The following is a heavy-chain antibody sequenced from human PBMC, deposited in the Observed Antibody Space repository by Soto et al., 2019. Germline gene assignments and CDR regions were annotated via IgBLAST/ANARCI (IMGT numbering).Heavy chain of an antibody. V-gene: IGHV4-59*01. D-gene: IGHD6-13*01. J-gene: IGHJ6*04. CDR1: GGSISSYY. CDR3: ARDSRAAAHLLDV. Sequence: PSETLSLTCTVSGGSISSYYWSWIRQPPGKGLEWIGYIYYSGSTNYNPSLKSRVTISVDTSKNQFSLKLSSVTAADTAVYYCARDSRAAAHLLDVWGKGTTVTVSS. CDR2: IYYSGST.